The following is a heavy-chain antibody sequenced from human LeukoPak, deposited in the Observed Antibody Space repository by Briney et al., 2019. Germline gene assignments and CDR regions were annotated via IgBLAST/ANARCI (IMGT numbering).Heavy chain of an antibody. V-gene: IGHV3-21*01. D-gene: IGHD3-22*01. CDR3: ATDYYDSSGYYYNPYYFDY. Sequence: GGSLRLSCAASGFTFSSYSMNWDRQAPGKGLEWVPSISSSSSYIYYADSVKGRFTISRDNAKNSLYLQMNSLRAEDTAVYYCATDYYDSSGYYYNPYYFDYWGQGTLVTVSS. CDR2: ISSSSSYI. J-gene: IGHJ4*02. CDR1: GFTFSSYS.